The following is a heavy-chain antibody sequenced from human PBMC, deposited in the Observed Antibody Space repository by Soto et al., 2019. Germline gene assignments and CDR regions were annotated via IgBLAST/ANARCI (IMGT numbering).Heavy chain of an antibody. D-gene: IGHD3-10*01. J-gene: IGHJ4*02. Sequence: ASVKVSCKASGGTFSSYTISWVRQAPGQGLEWMGRIIPILGIANYAQKFQGRVTITADKSTSTAYMELSSLRSEDTAVYYCATRAEPSKASWANDYWGQGTLVTVSS. V-gene: IGHV1-69*02. CDR2: IIPILGIA. CDR1: GGTFSSYT. CDR3: ATRAEPSKASWANDY.